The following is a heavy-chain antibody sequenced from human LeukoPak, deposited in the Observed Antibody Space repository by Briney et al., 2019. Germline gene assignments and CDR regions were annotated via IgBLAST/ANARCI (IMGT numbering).Heavy chain of an antibody. CDR1: GGSFSGYY. Sequence: SETLSLTCAVYGGSFSGYYWSWIRQPPGKGLEWIGEINHSGSTNYNPSLKSRVTISVDTSKNQFSLKLSSVTAADTAVYYCAGYGDYDYWGQGTLVTVSS. CDR2: INHSGST. J-gene: IGHJ4*02. CDR3: AGYGDYDY. V-gene: IGHV4-34*01. D-gene: IGHD4-17*01.